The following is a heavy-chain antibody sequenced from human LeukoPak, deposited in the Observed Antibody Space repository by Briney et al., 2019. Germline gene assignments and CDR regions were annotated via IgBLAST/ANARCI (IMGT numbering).Heavy chain of an antibody. CDR2: MYYSGST. Sequence: PSQTLSLTCTVSGGSISSGGYYWSWIRQHPGKGREWIGYMYYSGSTYYNPSLKSRVTISVDTSKNQFSLKLSSVTAADTAVYYCARLRGVQTVSYWYFDLWGRGTLVTVSS. CDR1: GGSISSGGYY. J-gene: IGHJ2*01. CDR3: ARLRGVQTVSYWYFDL. D-gene: IGHD1-1*01. V-gene: IGHV4-31*03.